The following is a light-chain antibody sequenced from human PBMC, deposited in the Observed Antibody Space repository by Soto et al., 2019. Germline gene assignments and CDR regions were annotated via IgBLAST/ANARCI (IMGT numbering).Light chain of an antibody. V-gene: IGLV2-14*01. CDR3: CSYTSSSTTTYL. Sequence: QSALTQPASVSGSPGQSITISCTGTSNDIGRYNYVSWYQQHPGKAHKLIIYDVSNRPSGVSNRFSGSKSGNTASLTVSGLQAEDEADYFCCSYTSSSTTTYLLGTGTKVTVL. CDR2: DVS. J-gene: IGLJ1*01. CDR1: SNDIGRYNY.